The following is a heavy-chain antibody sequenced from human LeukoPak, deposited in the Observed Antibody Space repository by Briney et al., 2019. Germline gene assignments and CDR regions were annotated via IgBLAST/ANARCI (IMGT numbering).Heavy chain of an antibody. Sequence: PGGSLRLSCAASGFTFGSYSMHWVRQAPGKGPEFVSVIGGDGLTTFYADSVKDRFTISRDNSKSTLYLEMGSLRAEDMAVYYCAREGGGSGLWYYDLCGRGTLVTVSS. CDR3: AREGGGSGLWYYDL. D-gene: IGHD1-26*01. V-gene: IGHV3-64*02. CDR1: GFTFGSYS. CDR2: IGGDGLTT. J-gene: IGHJ2*01.